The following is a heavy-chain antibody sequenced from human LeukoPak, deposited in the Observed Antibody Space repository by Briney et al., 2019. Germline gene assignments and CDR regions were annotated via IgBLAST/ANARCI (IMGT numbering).Heavy chain of an antibody. CDR3: GKGGGGVLAS. V-gene: IGHV3-23*01. CDR1: GFTFSSYA. CDR2: ISGSGGST. J-gene: IGHJ4*02. Sequence: GGSLRLSCAASGFTFSSYAMSWVRQAPGKRREWVSAISGSGGSTYYADSVKGRFTISRDNSRNTLCLQMNSLKADDTAVYYCGKGGGGVLASWGQGTLVTVSS. D-gene: IGHD3-16*01.